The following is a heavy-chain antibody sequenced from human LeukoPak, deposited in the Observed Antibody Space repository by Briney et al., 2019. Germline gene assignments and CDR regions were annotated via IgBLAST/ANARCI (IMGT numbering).Heavy chain of an antibody. Sequence: SVKVSCKASGGTFSSYAISWVRQAPGQGLEWMGGIIPIFGTADYAQKFQGRVTITADESTSTAYMELSSLRSEDTAVYYCASPTPRGTPNYYYGMDVWGQGTTVTVSS. CDR2: IIPIFGTA. CDR1: GGTFSSYA. V-gene: IGHV1-69*01. J-gene: IGHJ6*02. D-gene: IGHD2-15*01. CDR3: ASPTPRGTPNYYYGMDV.